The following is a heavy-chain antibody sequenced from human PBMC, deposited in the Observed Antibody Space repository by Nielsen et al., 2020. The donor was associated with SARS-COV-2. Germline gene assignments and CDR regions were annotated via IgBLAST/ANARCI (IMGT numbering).Heavy chain of an antibody. Sequence: GESLKISCEGSGFRFSNSWVAWVRQMPGKGLEYIGVIYPGDSDTKYSPSFQGQVTMSADKSINTAYLQWNSLKASDTAMYFCARSAVGFTNYFYYRLDVWGQGTTVTVSS. CDR2: IYPGDSDT. V-gene: IGHV5-51*01. D-gene: IGHD1-26*01. CDR1: GFRFSNSW. CDR3: ARSAVGFTNYFYYRLDV. J-gene: IGHJ6*02.